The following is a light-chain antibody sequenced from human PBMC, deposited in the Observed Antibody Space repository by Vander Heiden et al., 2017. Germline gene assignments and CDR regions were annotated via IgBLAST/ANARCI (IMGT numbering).Light chain of an antibody. V-gene: IGKV2-28*01. J-gene: IGKJ2*01. CDR1: QSLLHTNGYNY. Sequence: DIVMTQSPLSLPVTPGEPASISCRSSQSLLHTNGYNYLDWYLQKPGQSPQLLIHVASNRASGVPDRVSGSGSGTDFTLKISRVEAEDVGVYYCMQALQTPYTFGQGTKLEI. CDR2: VAS. CDR3: MQALQTPYT.